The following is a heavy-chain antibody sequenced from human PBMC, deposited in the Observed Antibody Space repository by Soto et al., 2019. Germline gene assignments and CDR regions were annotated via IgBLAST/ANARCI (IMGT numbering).Heavy chain of an antibody. CDR3: ARVPRWTSVTSFYWYFDL. CDR2: INNSSTTI. CDR1: GISFSSYS. J-gene: IGHJ2*01. V-gene: IGHV3-48*01. Sequence: GGSLRLSCAASGISFSSYSMNWVRQAPGKGLDWVSYINNSSTTIYYADSVKGRFTISRDNAENSLFLQMNSLRAEDTAIYYCARVPRWTSVTSFYWYFDLWGRGTLVTVSS. D-gene: IGHD4-17*01.